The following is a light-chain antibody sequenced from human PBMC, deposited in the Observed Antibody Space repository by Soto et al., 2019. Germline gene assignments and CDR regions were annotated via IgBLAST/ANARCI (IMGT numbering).Light chain of an antibody. CDR1: SSNIESNY. J-gene: IGLJ2*01. CDR3: TVWDDSLRGRV. V-gene: IGLV1-47*01. CDR2: RNN. Sequence: QSVLTQPPSASGTPGQRVTISCSGSSSNIESNYVYWYEQLPGTAPRLLIYRNNQRPSGVPDRVSGSESGTSASLAISALRSDDEAEYYCTVWDDSLRGRVFGGGTKLTVL.